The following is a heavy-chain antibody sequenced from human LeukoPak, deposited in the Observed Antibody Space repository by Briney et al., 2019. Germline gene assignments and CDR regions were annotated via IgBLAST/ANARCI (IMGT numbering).Heavy chain of an antibody. J-gene: IGHJ4*02. D-gene: IGHD3-10*01. Sequence: GSLRLSCAASGFTFSGSAMHWVRQASGKGLEWVGRIRSKANSYATAYAASVKGRFTISRDDSKNTAYLQMNSLKTEDTAVYYCTRLDMVRGVDYWGQGTLVTVSS. V-gene: IGHV3-73*01. CDR2: IRSKANSYAT. CDR3: TRLDMVRGVDY. CDR1: GFTFSGSA.